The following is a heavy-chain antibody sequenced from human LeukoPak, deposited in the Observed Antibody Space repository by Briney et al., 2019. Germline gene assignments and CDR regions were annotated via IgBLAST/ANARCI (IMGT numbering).Heavy chain of an antibody. CDR3: ARGPPGGWYFDL. CDR1: GGSFSDYY. J-gene: IGHJ2*01. CDR2: INHSGSI. V-gene: IGHV4-34*01. Sequence: SETLSLTCAVYGGSFSDYYWSWIRQPPGKGLEWIGEINHSGSINYNPSLKSRVTISLDTSKNQFSLKLISVTAADTAVHYCARGPPGGWYFDLWGRGTLVTVSS.